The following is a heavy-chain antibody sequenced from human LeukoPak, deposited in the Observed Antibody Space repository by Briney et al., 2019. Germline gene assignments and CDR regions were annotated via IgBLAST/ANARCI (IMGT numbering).Heavy chain of an antibody. CDR3: ARGAYNRLY. D-gene: IGHD1-14*01. V-gene: IGHV3-30*03. CDR2: ISYDGSNK. CDR1: GFTFSSYG. Sequence: PGGSLRLSCAASGFTFSSYGMHWVRQAPGKGLEWVAVISYDGSNKYYADSVKGRFTISRDNSKNTLYLQMNSLRAEDTAVYYCARGAYNRLYWGQGTLVTVSS. J-gene: IGHJ4*02.